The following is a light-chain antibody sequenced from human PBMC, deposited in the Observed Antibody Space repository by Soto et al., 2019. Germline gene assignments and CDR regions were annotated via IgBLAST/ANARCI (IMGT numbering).Light chain of an antibody. CDR3: QQYDNWPWT. Sequence: EKVMTQSPATLSVSPGERATLSCRASQSISDTLAWYQQKPGQAPRLLIHGASTRAPGFPARFSGSGSGTDFTLTISSLQSEDFAVYYCQQYDNWPWTFGQGTKVDIK. V-gene: IGKV3-15*01. CDR1: QSISDT. CDR2: GAS. J-gene: IGKJ1*01.